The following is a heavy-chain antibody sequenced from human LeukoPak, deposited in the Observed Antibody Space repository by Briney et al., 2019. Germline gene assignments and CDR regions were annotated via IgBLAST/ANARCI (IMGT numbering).Heavy chain of an antibody. CDR3: AKDGGNYYDTGGNHLMRSYMDV. J-gene: IGHJ6*03. D-gene: IGHD3-22*01. CDR2: ISYDAKSN. CDR1: GFILSSYT. Sequence: PGRSLRLSCVASGFILSSYTMDWVRQAPGKGLEWVAVISYDAKSNYHVDSVKGRFAISRDNSKNTLYLQMNSLRAEDTAVYYCAKDGGNYYDTGGNHLMRSYMDVWGKGTTVTVSS. V-gene: IGHV3-30*09.